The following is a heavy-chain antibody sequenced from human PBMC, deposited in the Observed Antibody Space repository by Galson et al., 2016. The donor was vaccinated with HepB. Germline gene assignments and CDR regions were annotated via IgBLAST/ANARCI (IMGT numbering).Heavy chain of an antibody. CDR1: GDSVSSNGDA. D-gene: IGHD5-18*01. J-gene: IGHJ4*02. CDR2: TYYRDKWYF. V-gene: IGHV6-1*01. Sequence: CAISGDSVSSNGDAWSWIRQSPSRGLEWLGRTYYRDKWYFDYAASVKSRITISPDNSKNQMFLRLNSANPDDTGIYYCVRDAVYSWAFYDYWGQGLPVTVSS. CDR3: VRDAVYSWAFYDY.